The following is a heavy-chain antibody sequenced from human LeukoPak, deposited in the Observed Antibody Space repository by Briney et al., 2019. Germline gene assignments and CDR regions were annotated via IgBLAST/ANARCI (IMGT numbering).Heavy chain of an antibody. J-gene: IGHJ4*02. CDR2: INWNGGST. Sequence: GGSLRLSRVDSGFTLGNYGMTWVLQIPGSGLEWVPGINWNGGSTSYADSVKGRFTLSRDNAKNSLHLQLNSLRAEDTAFYHCVVSPFDLWNGYYLYWGQGALVTVSS. D-gene: IGHD3-3*01. CDR1: GFTLGNYG. V-gene: IGHV3-20*01. CDR3: VVSPFDLWNGYYLY.